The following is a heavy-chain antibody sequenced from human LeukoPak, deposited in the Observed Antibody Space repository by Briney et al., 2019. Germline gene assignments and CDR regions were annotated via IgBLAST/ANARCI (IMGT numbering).Heavy chain of an antibody. J-gene: IGHJ4*02. Sequence: GESPKISCKGSGYSFTSYWIGWVRQMPGKGLEWMGIIYPGDSDTRYSPSFQGQVTISADKSISTAYLQWSSLKASGTAMYYCARHAQDGYYDSSGYYFSAGYYFDYWGQGTLVTVSS. CDR2: IYPGDSDT. V-gene: IGHV5-51*01. CDR1: GYSFTSYW. CDR3: ARHAQDGYYDSSGYYFSAGYYFDY. D-gene: IGHD3-22*01.